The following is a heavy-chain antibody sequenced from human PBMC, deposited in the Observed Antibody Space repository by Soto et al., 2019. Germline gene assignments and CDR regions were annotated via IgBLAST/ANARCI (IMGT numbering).Heavy chain of an antibody. Sequence: GGSLRLSCAAPGFPFCSYAISWGRQAPGKGLEWVSAISGSGGSTYYADSVKGRFTISRDNSKNTLYLQMNSLRAEDTAVYYCAKGTYSSGWYWGQGTLVTVSS. CDR2: ISGSGGST. V-gene: IGHV3-23*01. CDR3: AKGTYSSGWY. CDR1: GFPFCSYA. J-gene: IGHJ4*02. D-gene: IGHD6-19*01.